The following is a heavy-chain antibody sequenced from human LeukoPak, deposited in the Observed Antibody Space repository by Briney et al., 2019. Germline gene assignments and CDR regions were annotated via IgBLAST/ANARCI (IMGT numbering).Heavy chain of an antibody. Sequence: GGSLRLSCAASGFTFRSYWMTWVRQAPGKGLEWVANIKQDGSEKYYVDSVKGRFTTSRDNAKNSLYLHMNSLRAEDTAVYYCARGEGLDSYGVDYWGQGTLVTVSS. CDR1: GFTFRSYW. D-gene: IGHD5-18*01. J-gene: IGHJ4*02. CDR2: IKQDGSEK. CDR3: ARGEGLDSYGVDY. V-gene: IGHV3-7*01.